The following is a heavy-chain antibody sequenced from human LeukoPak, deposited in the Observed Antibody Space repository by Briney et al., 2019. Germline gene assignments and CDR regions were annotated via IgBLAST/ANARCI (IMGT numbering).Heavy chain of an antibody. J-gene: IGHJ4*02. V-gene: IGHV4-59*01. CDR1: GGSISSYY. CDR2: IYYSGST. Sequence: PSETLSLTCTVSGGSISSYYWSWIRQPPGKGLEWIGYIYYSGSTNCNPSLKSRVTISVDTSKNQLSLKLSSVTAADAAVYYCAATYYYDSSFDYWGQGTLVTVSS. D-gene: IGHD3-22*01. CDR3: AATYYYDSSFDY.